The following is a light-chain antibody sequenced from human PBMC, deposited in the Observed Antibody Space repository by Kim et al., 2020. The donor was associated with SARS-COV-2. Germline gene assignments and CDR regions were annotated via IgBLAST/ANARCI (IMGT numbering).Light chain of an antibody. Sequence: PGERATLSCRASHSIGNSLAWYQQKPGQAPRLLIHDASNGATDIPARFSGSGSGTDFTLTISSLQPEDFAVYFCQQRSSWPPTFGQGTRLEI. V-gene: IGKV3-11*01. CDR2: DAS. CDR3: QQRSSWPPT. CDR1: HSIGNS. J-gene: IGKJ5*01.